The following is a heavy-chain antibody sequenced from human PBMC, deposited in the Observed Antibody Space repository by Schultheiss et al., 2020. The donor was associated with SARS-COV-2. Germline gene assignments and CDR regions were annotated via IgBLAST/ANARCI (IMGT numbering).Heavy chain of an antibody. Sequence: GGSLRLSCAASEFTFSSYGMHWVRQAPGKGLEWVAVIYSGGSTYYPGSVKGRSTISRDNSKNTLYLQMNSLRADDTALYYCAKDRMVVTIPTQYGMDVWGQGTTVTVSS. J-gene: IGHJ6*02. CDR2: IYSGGST. D-gene: IGHD4/OR15-4a*01. CDR3: AKDRMVVTIPTQYGMDV. V-gene: IGHV3-NL1*01. CDR1: EFTFSSYG.